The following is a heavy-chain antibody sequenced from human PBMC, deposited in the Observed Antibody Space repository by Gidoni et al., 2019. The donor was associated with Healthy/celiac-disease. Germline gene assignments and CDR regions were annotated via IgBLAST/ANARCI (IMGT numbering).Heavy chain of an antibody. V-gene: IGHV1-18*01. CDR1: GYTFTSYG. CDR2: ISAYNGNT. Sequence: QVQLVQSGAEVKKPGASVKVSCKASGYTFTSYGISWVRQAPGQGLEWMGWISAYNGNTNYAQKLQGRGTMTTDASTSTAYMELRSLRSDDTAVYYCARDQECSSTSCYSDYWGQGTLVTVSS. CDR3: ARDQECSSTSCYSDY. J-gene: IGHJ4*02. D-gene: IGHD2-2*02.